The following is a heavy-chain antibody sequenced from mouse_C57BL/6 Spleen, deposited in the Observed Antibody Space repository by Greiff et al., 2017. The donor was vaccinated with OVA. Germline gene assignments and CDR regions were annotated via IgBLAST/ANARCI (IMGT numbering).Heavy chain of an antibody. CDR3: ARGGAHWYFDV. J-gene: IGHJ1*03. V-gene: IGHV3-6*01. Sequence: EVKLMESGPGLVKPSQSLSLTCSVTGYSITSGYYWNWIRQFPGNQLEWMGYIRYDGGNNYNPSLKNRISITRDTSKTQCFLKLNSVTTEDTATYYCARGGAHWYFDVWGTGTTVTVSS. CDR2: IRYDGGN. CDR1: GYSITSGYY.